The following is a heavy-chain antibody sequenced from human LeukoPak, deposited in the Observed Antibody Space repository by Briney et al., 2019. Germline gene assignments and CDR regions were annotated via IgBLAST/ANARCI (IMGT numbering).Heavy chain of an antibody. CDR2: IKNDGTLK. CDR1: GISFSSYW. J-gene: IGHJ4*02. D-gene: IGHD3-22*01. V-gene: IGHV3-7*01. Sequence: GGSLRLSCVASGISFSSYWMAWVRQAPGKGLEWVDNIKNDGTLKFYARSVTGRFTISSENAKNSLSLEMNSLTADDTAVYFCASSHDSSGNDWGQGTLVTVSS. CDR3: ASSHDSSGND.